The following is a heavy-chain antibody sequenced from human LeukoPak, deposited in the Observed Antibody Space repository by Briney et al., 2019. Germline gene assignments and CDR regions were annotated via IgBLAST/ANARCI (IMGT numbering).Heavy chain of an antibody. CDR2: IIPIFGTA. CDR1: GGTFSSYA. CDR3: ARETPDSSGYYVEFDY. Sequence: GASVKVSCKASGGTFSSYAISWVRQAPGEGLEWMGGIIPIFGTANYAQKLQGRVTMTTDTSTSTAYMELRSLRSDDTAVYYCARETPDSSGYYVEFDYWGQGTLVTVSS. D-gene: IGHD3-22*01. J-gene: IGHJ4*02. V-gene: IGHV1-69*05.